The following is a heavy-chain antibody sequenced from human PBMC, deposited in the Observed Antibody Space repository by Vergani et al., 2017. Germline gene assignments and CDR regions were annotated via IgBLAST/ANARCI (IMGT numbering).Heavy chain of an antibody. CDR3: ARVGAAAYPDWFDP. V-gene: IGHV3-33*01. J-gene: IGHJ5*02. Sequence: QVQLVESGGGVVQPGRSLRLSCAASGFTFSSYGMHWVRQAPGKGLEWVAVIWYDGSNKYYADSVKGRFTISRDNSKNALYLQMNSLRAEDTAVYYCARVGAAAYPDWFDPWGQGTLVTVSS. CDR1: GFTFSSYG. D-gene: IGHD6-13*01. CDR2: IWYDGSNK.